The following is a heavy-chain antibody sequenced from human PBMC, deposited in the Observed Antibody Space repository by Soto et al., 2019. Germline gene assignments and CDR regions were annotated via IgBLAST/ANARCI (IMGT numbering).Heavy chain of an antibody. J-gene: IGHJ4*02. Sequence: SETLSLTCTVSGGSISSYYWSWIRQPPGKGLEWIGYIYYSGSTNYNPSLKSRVTISVDTSKNQFSLKLSSVTAADTAVYYCARAENYDILTGYPHYYFDYWGQGTLVTVSS. V-gene: IGHV4-59*01. CDR2: IYYSGST. CDR1: GGSISSYY. CDR3: ARAENYDILTGYPHYYFDY. D-gene: IGHD3-9*01.